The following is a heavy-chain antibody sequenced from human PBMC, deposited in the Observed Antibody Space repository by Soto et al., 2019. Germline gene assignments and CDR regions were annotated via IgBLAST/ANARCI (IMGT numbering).Heavy chain of an antibody. J-gene: IGHJ4*02. D-gene: IGHD3-3*01. Sequence: SQTLSLTCDICGDRVSSKITPCNWIRQSPSRRLEWLGRTYYTSKWYYDYAVSVKSRITISPDTSKNQFSLQLNSVTPEDTAVYFCAGGPSLSGSFFDSWGQGTLVTVSS. CDR3: AGGPSLSGSFFDS. CDR1: GDRVSSKITP. V-gene: IGHV6-1*01. CDR2: TYYTSKWYY.